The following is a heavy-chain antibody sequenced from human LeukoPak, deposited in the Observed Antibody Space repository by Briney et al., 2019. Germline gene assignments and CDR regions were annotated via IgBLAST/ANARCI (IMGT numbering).Heavy chain of an antibody. V-gene: IGHV3-23*01. CDR3: ARDLGQYYDTSDNWFDP. Sequence: PGGSLRLSCAASGFTFSSYAMSWVRQAPGKGLEWVSSFSGSGGSTYYADSVKGRFTISRDNSKNTLYLQMNSLRAEDTAVYYCARDLGQYYDTSDNWFDPWGQGTLVTVSS. CDR1: GFTFSSYA. CDR2: FSGSGGST. J-gene: IGHJ5*02. D-gene: IGHD3-22*01.